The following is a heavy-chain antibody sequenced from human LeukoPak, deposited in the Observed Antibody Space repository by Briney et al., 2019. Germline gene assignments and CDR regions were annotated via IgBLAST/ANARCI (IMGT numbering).Heavy chain of an antibody. J-gene: IGHJ4*02. CDR1: AYTFTGNY. CDR2: INTNSSGT. CDR3: ARNYCSGGSCYRGVDY. Sequence: ASVKVSCKASAYTFTGNYMHWVRHAPGPGLEWKGRINTNSSGTNYAQKFQGRVTMTRDTSISTAYMELSRLRSDDTAVYYCARNYCSGGSCYRGVDYWGQGTLVTVSS. V-gene: IGHV1-2*06. D-gene: IGHD2-15*01.